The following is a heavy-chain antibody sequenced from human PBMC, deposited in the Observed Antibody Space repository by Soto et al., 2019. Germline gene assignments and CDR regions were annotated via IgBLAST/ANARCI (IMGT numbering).Heavy chain of an antibody. V-gene: IGHV3-23*01. CDR1: GFTFSSYA. CDR2: ISGSGVST. D-gene: IGHD6-6*01. CDR3: AKVIEEYSSSSVHYYHYMDV. Sequence: GGSLRLSCAASGFTFSSYAMSWVRQAPGKGLEWVSAISGSGVSTYYADSVKGRFTISRDNSKNTLYLQMNSLRAEDTAVYYCAKVIEEYSSSSVHYYHYMDVWDKGTTVTVSS. J-gene: IGHJ6*03.